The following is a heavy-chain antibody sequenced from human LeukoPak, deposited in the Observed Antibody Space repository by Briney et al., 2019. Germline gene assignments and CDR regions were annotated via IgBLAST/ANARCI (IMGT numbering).Heavy chain of an antibody. V-gene: IGHV1-2*02. CDR2: INPNSGGT. CDR3: ARDGSPARFDY. CDR1: GYTFTGYY. D-gene: IGHD6-13*01. J-gene: IGHJ4*01. Sequence: ASVKVSCKASGYTFTGYYMHWVRQAPGQGLEWMGWINPNSGGTNYAQKFQGRVTMTRDTSTTTVYMELNNLKSEDTAVYYCARDGSPARFDYWGHGTLVTVSS.